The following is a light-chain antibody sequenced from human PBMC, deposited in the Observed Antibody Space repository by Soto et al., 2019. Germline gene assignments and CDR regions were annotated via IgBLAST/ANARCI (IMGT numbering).Light chain of an antibody. V-gene: IGLV2-23*01. CDR1: SSDFGSYKF. CDR2: ETS. J-gene: IGLJ1*01. Sequence: QSVLTQPASVSGSPGQSVTISCTGTSSDFGSYKFVSWYQHHPGKVPKVIIYETSKRPSGVSDRFSGSKSGNTASLTISGLQDEEEADYYCFSFKSTNTHVFGSGTKVTVL. CDR3: FSFKSTNTHV.